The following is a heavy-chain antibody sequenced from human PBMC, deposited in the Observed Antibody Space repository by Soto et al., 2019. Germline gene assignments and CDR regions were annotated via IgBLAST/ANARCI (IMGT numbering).Heavy chain of an antibody. Sequence: PSETLSLTCTVSGGSTTRGGYYWSWIRQHPGKGLEWIGYIYNSGTTYYNPSLKSRVTISVDTSKNQFSLKLTSVTAADTAVYYCARDPAPWGQGTLVTVSS. CDR1: GGSTTRGGYY. J-gene: IGHJ5*02. CDR2: IYNSGTT. V-gene: IGHV4-31*03. CDR3: ARDPAP.